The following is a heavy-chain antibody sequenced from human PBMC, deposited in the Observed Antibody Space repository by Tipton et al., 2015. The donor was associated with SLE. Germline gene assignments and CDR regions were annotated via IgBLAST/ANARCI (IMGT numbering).Heavy chain of an antibody. J-gene: IGHJ4*02. CDR3: ARSRGQFTLVGVVINFDY. Sequence: SLRLSCAASGLPFNNYAMTWVRQAPGKGLEWISCISNGGRTYYADSVKGRVTISRDISKNTLLLEMDNLRAEDTAVYYCARSRGQFTLVGVVINFDYWGQGTLVTVSS. CDR1: GLPFNNYA. D-gene: IGHD3-3*01. CDR2: ISNGGRT. V-gene: IGHV3-23*01.